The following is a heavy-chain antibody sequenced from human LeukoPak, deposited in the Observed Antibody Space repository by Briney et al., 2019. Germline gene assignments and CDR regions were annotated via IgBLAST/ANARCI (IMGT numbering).Heavy chain of an antibody. Sequence: SAPLSLTCTVSGGSISCGVYYWRWIRQPPGKGLGWIGYIYSSGSTYYTPSLKSRVTISVYTSKNQFSLKLSSMTAADTSVYYCARSGYDYYFDDWGQGTLVTVSS. CDR1: GGSISCGVYY. J-gene: IGHJ4*02. D-gene: IGHD5-12*01. V-gene: IGHV4-30-4*01. CDR3: ARSGYDYYFDD. CDR2: IYSSGST.